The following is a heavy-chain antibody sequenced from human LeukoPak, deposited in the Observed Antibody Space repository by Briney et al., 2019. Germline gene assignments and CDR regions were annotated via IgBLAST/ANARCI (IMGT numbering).Heavy chain of an antibody. CDR1: GFTFSSYA. Sequence: PGGSLTLSCAASGFTFSSYAMSWVRQAPGKGLEWVSVISGSGYSTYYADSVKGRFTISRDNSKNTLYLQMNSLRAEDTALYYCARDSGYIYGQGLPAGFDYWGQGTLVTVSS. J-gene: IGHJ4*02. CDR3: ARDSGYIYGQGLPAGFDY. D-gene: IGHD5-18*01. CDR2: ISGSGYST. V-gene: IGHV3-23*01.